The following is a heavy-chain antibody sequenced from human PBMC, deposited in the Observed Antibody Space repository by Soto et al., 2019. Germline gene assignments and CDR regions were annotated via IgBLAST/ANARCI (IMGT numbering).Heavy chain of an antibody. D-gene: IGHD3-22*01. CDR2: INSDGSST. CDR1: GFTFSSYW. CDR3: ARDSRYYDSRPPGY. Sequence: GGSLRLSCAAPGFTFSSYWMHWVRQAPGKGLVWVSRINSDGSSTTYADSVKGRFTISRDNAKNTLYLQMNSLRAEDTAVYYCARDSRYYDSRPPGYWGQGTLVTVSS. J-gene: IGHJ4*02. V-gene: IGHV3-74*01.